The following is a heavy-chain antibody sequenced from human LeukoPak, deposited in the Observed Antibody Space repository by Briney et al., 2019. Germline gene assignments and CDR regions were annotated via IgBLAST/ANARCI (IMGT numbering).Heavy chain of an antibody. CDR1: EFTFSHFA. Sequence: GGSLRLSCAVSEFTFSHFAMHWVRQAPGKGLEWVAVVSSHGNDGYYADSVKGRFTISRDNCKNTLYLQIDSPRAEDTAIYYCTRDAYNFNDFDYWGQGTLVTVSS. J-gene: IGHJ4*02. D-gene: IGHD5-24*01. CDR2: VSSHGNDG. V-gene: IGHV3-30*01. CDR3: TRDAYNFNDFDY.